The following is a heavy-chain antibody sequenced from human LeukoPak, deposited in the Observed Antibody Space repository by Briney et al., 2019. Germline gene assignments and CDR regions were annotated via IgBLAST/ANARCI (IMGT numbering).Heavy chain of an antibody. CDR3: ARVCVKSPGAAGTLWFDP. J-gene: IGHJ5*02. Sequence: SETLSLTCTVSGGSISSSSYYWGWIRQPPGKGLEWIGSIYYSGSTYYNPSLNSRVTISVDTSKNQFSLKLSSVTAADTAVYYCARVCVKSPGAAGTLWFDPWGQGTLVTVSS. V-gene: IGHV4-39*07. D-gene: IGHD6-13*01. CDR1: GGSISSSSYY. CDR2: IYYSGST.